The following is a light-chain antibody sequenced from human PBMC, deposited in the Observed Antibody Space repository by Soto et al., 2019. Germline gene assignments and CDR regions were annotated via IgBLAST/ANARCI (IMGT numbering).Light chain of an antibody. Sequence: DIQMTQSPSTLSASVGDRVTITCRASQSISSWLAWYQQKPGKAPKLLIYDASSLESGVPSRFSGSGSGTEFTLTISRLQTDDFATYYCQQYNSYSALTFGGGTKVEIK. J-gene: IGKJ4*01. CDR2: DAS. V-gene: IGKV1-5*01. CDR3: QQYNSYSALT. CDR1: QSISSW.